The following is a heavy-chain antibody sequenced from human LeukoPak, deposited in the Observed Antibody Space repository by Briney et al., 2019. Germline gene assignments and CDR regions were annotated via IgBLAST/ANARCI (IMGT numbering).Heavy chain of an antibody. J-gene: IGHJ4*02. CDR1: GFTFSSYA. CDR3: AKGSRYDSSGSFYFDY. D-gene: IGHD3-22*01. V-gene: IGHV3-23*01. Sequence: GGSLRLSCAASGFTFSSYAMSWVRQAPGKGLEWVSGISGSGDNTYYADSVKGRFTISRDNSKNTLYVQVNSLGTEDTAAYYCAKGSRYDSSGSFYFDYWGQGTLVTVSS. CDR2: ISGSGDNT.